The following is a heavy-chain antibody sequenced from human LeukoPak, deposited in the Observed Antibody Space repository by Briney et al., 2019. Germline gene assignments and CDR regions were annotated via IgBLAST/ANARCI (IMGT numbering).Heavy chain of an antibody. Sequence: GGSLRLSCAASGFSVSGNYMSWVRQAPGKGLEWVSFIHTSGSTFYAASVKGRFTISRDNAKNTLYLQMNSLRAEDTAVYYCATDRSSIAIRPHWGQGTQVTVSS. V-gene: IGHV3-66*01. J-gene: IGHJ4*02. CDR2: IHTSGST. CDR3: ATDRSSIAIRPH. D-gene: IGHD6-6*01. CDR1: GFSVSGNY.